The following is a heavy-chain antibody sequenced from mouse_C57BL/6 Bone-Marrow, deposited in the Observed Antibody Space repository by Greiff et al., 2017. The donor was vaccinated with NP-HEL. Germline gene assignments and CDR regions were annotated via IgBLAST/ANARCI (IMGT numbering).Heavy chain of an antibody. CDR2: IDTSDSET. Sequence: VQLQQPGAELVRPGSSVKLSCKASGYTFTSYWMHWVKQRPIQGLEWIGNIDTSDSETHYNQKFKDKATLTVYKSSSTAYMQLSSLTSEDSAVYYCARRGYYGSSHYLDYWGQGTTLTVSS. V-gene: IGHV1-52*01. J-gene: IGHJ2*01. CDR3: ARRGYYGSSHYLDY. CDR1: GYTFTSYW. D-gene: IGHD1-1*01.